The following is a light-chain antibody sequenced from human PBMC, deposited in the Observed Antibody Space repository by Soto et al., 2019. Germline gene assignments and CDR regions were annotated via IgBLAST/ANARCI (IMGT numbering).Light chain of an antibody. V-gene: IGLV2-14*03. CDR2: HVT. CDR1: SGDIGHYDY. CDR3: CSLTTSHTYV. J-gene: IGLJ1*01. Sequence: QSVLTQPASVSGSPGQSITFSCTGTSGDIGHYDYVSWYQQHPGKAPKLMIYHVTYRPSGVSNRYSGSKSGNSASLTISGLQADDEADYYCCSLTTSHTYVFXSGTKVTVL.